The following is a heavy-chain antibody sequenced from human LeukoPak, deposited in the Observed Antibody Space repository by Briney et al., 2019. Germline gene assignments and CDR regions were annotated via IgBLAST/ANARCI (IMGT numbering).Heavy chain of an antibody. D-gene: IGHD3-10*01. CDR2: INHSGST. J-gene: IGHJ5*02. CDR1: GGSFSGYY. Sequence: PSETLSLTCAVYGGSFSGYYWSWIRQPPGKGLEWIGEINHSGSTNYNPSLKGRVTISVDTSKNQFPLKLSSVTAADTAVYYCARHEAWLGSLNWFDPWGQGTLVTVSS. CDR3: ARHEAWLGSLNWFDP. V-gene: IGHV4-34*01.